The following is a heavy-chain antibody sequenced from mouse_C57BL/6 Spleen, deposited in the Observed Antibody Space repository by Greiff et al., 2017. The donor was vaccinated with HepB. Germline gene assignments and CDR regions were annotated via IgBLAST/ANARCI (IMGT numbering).Heavy chain of an antibody. CDR3: ARSGYYGSCDY. CDR2: INPGSGGT. Sequence: VQLQESGAELVRPGTSVKVSCKASGYAFTNYLIEWVKQRPGQGLEWIGVINPGSGGTNYNEKFKGKATLTADKSSSTAYMQLSSLTSEDSAVYFCARSGYYGSCDYWGQGTTLTVSS. CDR1: GYAFTNYL. V-gene: IGHV1-54*01. D-gene: IGHD1-1*01. J-gene: IGHJ2*01.